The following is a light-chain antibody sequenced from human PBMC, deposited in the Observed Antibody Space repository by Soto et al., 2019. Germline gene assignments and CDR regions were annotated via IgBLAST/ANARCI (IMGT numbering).Light chain of an antibody. V-gene: IGLV2-8*01. CDR2: EVT. Sequence: SALTQPPSASGSPGQSVTISCTGTSSDVGGYNYVSWYQQYPGRAPKLMIYEVTKRPSGVPDRFSGSKSGNTASLTFSGLQAEDEADYYGSSYAASNNFYFVFGGGTKVTVL. J-gene: IGLJ3*02. CDR1: SSDVGGYNY. CDR3: SSYAASNNFYFV.